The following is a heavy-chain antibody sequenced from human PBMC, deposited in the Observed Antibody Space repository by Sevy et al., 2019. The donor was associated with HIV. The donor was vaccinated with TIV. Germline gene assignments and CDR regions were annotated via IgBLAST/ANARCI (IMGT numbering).Heavy chain of an antibody. CDR3: SSSPNYYDSSRKPFDI. V-gene: IGHV1-24*01. CDR2: FDPEHGET. J-gene: IGHJ3*02. Sequence: ASVKVSCRVSGYTLADLSMHWVRQAPGKGLESVGGFDPEHGETTYAQKFQGRVTMTEDTSTDTAYMELSSLRSEDTAVYYCSSSPNYYDSSRKPFDIWGQWTMVTVSS. CDR1: GYTLADLS. D-gene: IGHD3-22*01.